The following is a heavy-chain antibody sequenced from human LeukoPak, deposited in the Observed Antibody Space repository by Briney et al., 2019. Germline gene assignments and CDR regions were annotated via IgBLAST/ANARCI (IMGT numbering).Heavy chain of an antibody. CDR1: GGTFSSYA. CDR2: IIPILGIA. J-gene: IGHJ6*02. Sequence: SVKVSCKASGGTFSSYAISWVRQAPGQGLEWMGRIIPILGIANYAQKFQGRVTITADKSTSTAYMELSSLRSEDTAVYYCARDYYDSSGPNYYGMDVWGQGTTVTVSS. CDR3: ARDYYDSSGPNYYGMDV. V-gene: IGHV1-69*04. D-gene: IGHD3-22*01.